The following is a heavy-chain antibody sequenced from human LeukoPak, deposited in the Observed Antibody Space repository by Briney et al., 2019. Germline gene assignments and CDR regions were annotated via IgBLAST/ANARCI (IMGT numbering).Heavy chain of an antibody. CDR3: AKDPGHCSGGSCYSILDY. CDR1: GFTFSKYP. V-gene: IGHV3-30-3*01. J-gene: IGHJ4*02. D-gene: IGHD2-15*01. CDR2: ISSDGSNK. Sequence: PGGSLRLSCAASGFTFSKYPIHWVRQAPGKGLEWVAVISSDGSNKNYADGVRGRFTISRDNSKNTLYLQMDSLRSEDTAVYYCAKDPGHCSGGSCYSILDYWGQGTLVTVSS.